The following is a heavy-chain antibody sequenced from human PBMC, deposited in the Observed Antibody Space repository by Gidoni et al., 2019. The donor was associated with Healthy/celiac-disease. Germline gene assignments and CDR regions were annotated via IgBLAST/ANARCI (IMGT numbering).Heavy chain of an antibody. J-gene: IGHJ4*02. D-gene: IGHD3-22*01. CDR1: GGTFSSYA. CDR2: IIPILGIA. Sequence: QVQMVQSGAEVKKPGSSVKVSCKASGGTFSSYAISWGRQAPGHGLEWMGRIIPILGIANYAQKFQGRVTITADKSTSTAYMELSSLRSEDTAVYYCARDLYYDSSGYYAYFDYWGQGTLVTVSS. CDR3: ARDLYYDSSGYYAYFDY. V-gene: IGHV1-69*09.